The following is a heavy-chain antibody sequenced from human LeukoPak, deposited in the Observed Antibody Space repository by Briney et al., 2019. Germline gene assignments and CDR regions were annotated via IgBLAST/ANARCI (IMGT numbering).Heavy chain of an antibody. CDR3: ARRGVVTPRGYYYYYYMDV. V-gene: IGHV1-2*02. Sequence: GASVKVSCKASGYTFTGYYMHWVRQAPGQGLEWMGWINPNSGGTNYAQKFQGRVTMTRDTSISTAYMELSRLRSDDTAVYYCARRGVVTPRGYYYYYYMDVWGKGTTVTVSS. D-gene: IGHD4-23*01. CDR1: GYTFTGYY. J-gene: IGHJ6*03. CDR2: INPNSGGT.